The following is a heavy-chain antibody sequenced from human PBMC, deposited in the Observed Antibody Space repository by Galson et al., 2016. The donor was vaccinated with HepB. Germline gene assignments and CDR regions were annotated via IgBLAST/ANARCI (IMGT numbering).Heavy chain of an antibody. D-gene: IGHD3-10*01. V-gene: IGHV3-30*02. J-gene: IGHJ3*01. CDR3: AKRDLLWFGDPNAFDV. Sequence: SLRLSCAASGFTFSRHGFHWVRQAPGKGLEWVSLIWSDGSNKYYADSVKGRFTISRDNSKKTLYLQMNSLRAEDTAVYYCAKRDLLWFGDPNAFDVWGQGTMVTVSS. CDR2: IWSDGSNK. CDR1: GFTFSRHG.